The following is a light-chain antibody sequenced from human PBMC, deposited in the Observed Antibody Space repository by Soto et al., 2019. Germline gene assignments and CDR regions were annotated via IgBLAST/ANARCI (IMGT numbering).Light chain of an antibody. V-gene: IGKV2-28*01. Sequence: DLVMNQSPLSLPVTPGEPASISCRSSQSLLHSSGYNYLDWYLQKPGQSPQLLIFLGSTRASGVPERFSGSGSGTDFTMKISRVEAEDVGVYFCMQNLQTPSWTFGQGTKVEIK. J-gene: IGKJ1*01. CDR3: MQNLQTPSWT. CDR1: QSLLHSSGYNY. CDR2: LGS.